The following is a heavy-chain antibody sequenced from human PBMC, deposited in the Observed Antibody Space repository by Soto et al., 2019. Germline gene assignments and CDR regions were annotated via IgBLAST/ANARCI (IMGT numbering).Heavy chain of an antibody. J-gene: IGHJ3*02. Sequence: EVQLVESGGGLVQPGGSLTRSCAASEVAFSSYWMTWVRQAPGKGLEWVANIRKDGSQRSYLDSVRGRFTTSRDNSTHSLYLQMNSLRAEDTALYFCARDVSPGSSGLYFDAFDIWGQGTMVTVSS. D-gene: IGHD6-25*01. CDR1: EVAFSSYW. CDR2: IRKDGSQR. V-gene: IGHV3-7*05. CDR3: ARDVSPGSSGLYFDAFDI.